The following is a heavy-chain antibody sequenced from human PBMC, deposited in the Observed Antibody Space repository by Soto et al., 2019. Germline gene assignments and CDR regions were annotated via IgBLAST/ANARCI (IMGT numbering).Heavy chain of an antibody. CDR3: ARPPGYISDWYYFDL. J-gene: IGHJ4*02. CDR1: GYTFIDYY. V-gene: IGHV1-2*02. CDR2: ISPRSGGT. Sequence: ASVQVSCKASGYTFIDYYMHWVRQAPGQGFEWMGRISPRSGGTNYAQKFQGRVTMTWDTSLNTAYMELRSLISEDTAVYYCARPPGYISDWYYFDLWGQGTLVTVSS. D-gene: IGHD3-9*01.